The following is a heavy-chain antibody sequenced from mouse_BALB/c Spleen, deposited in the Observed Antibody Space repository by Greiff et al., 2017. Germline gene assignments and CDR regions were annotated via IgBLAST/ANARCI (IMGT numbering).Heavy chain of an antibody. Sequence: VQLQQSGAELVRPGVSVKISCKGSGYTFTDYAMHWVKQSHAKSLEWIGVISTYYGDASYNQKFKGKATMTVDKSSSTAYMELARLTSEDSAIYYCARGWLLRTYYYAMDYWGQGTSVTVSS. CDR2: ISTYYGDA. D-gene: IGHD2-3*01. CDR3: ARGWLLRTYYYAMDY. CDR1: GYTFTDYA. V-gene: IGHV1S137*01. J-gene: IGHJ4*01.